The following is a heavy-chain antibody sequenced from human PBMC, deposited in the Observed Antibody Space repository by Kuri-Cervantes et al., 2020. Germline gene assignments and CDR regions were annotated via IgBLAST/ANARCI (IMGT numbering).Heavy chain of an antibody. D-gene: IGHD3-3*02. CDR2: ISGSSSTI. Sequence: GGSLRLSCAASGFTFSNYYMNWVRQAPGKGLEWVSSISGSSSTIHYADSVKGRFTISRDNAKNSLSLQMNSLRAEDTAVYYCARGHFWIHYPDYWGQGTLVTVSS. J-gene: IGHJ4*02. V-gene: IGHV3-48*04. CDR3: ARGHFWIHYPDY. CDR1: GFTFSNYY.